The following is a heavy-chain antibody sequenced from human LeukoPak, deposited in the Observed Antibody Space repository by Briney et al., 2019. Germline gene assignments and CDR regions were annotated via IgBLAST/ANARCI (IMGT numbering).Heavy chain of an antibody. V-gene: IGHV3-23*01. CDR3: AKSPTGTTGYYFRMDV. Sequence: GGSLRLSCAASGFTFSSYAMNWVRQAPGKGLEWVSGIGAGGTFTYYADSVKGRFTIFRDNSRNTLYLQMNSLRADDTAVYYCAKSPTGTTGYYFRMDVWGQGTTVTVSS. D-gene: IGHD1-1*01. J-gene: IGHJ6*02. CDR1: GFTFSSYA. CDR2: IGAGGTFT.